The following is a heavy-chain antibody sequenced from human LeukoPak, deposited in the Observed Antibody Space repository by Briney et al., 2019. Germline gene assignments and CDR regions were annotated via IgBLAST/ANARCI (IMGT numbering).Heavy chain of an antibody. CDR2: ISSSSSYI. V-gene: IGHV3-21*01. CDR1: GFTFSSYS. Sequence: GGSLRLPCAASGFTFSSYSMNWVRQAPGKGLEWVSSISSSSSYIYYADSVKGRFTISRDNAKNSLYLQMNSLRAEDTAVYYCARDGDCSSTSCYYNPFDPWGQGTLVTVSS. J-gene: IGHJ5*02. D-gene: IGHD2-2*03. CDR3: ARDGDCSSTSCYYNPFDP.